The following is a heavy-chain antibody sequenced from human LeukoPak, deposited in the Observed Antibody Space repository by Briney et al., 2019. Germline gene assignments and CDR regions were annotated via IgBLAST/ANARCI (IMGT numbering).Heavy chain of an antibody. V-gene: IGHV3-48*01. J-gene: IGHJ4*02. CDR2: ISSGSRTI. CDR1: GFAFSGYS. Sequence: GGSLRLSCAASGFAFSGYSMNWVRQAPGRGLEWVSYISSGSRTIFYADSVKGRFTISRDNAKNSLYLLMNDLTADDTAVYYCARESITGDRDFGYWGQGTLITVSS. D-gene: IGHD7-27*01. CDR3: ARESITGDRDFGY.